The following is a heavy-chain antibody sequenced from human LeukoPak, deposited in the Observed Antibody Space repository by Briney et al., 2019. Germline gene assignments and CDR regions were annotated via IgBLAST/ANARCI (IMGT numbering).Heavy chain of an antibody. J-gene: IGHJ4*02. Sequence: TGGSLRLSCAASGFTFSTYSMNWVRQAPGKGLEWVSYISSAITTVYHADSVKGRFTISRDNAKNSLYLQMNSLTDEDTAVYYCARHRTNFDYWGQGTLVTVSS. V-gene: IGHV3-48*02. CDR1: GFTFSTYS. CDR3: ARHRTNFDY. CDR2: ISSAITTV.